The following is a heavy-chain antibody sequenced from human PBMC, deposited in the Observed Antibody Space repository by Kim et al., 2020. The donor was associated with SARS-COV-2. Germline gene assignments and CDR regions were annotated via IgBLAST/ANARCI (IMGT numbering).Heavy chain of an antibody. J-gene: IGHJ6*02. D-gene: IGHD2-2*01. CDR1: GGSFSGYY. CDR3: ARGGNIVVVPAAPRSGPRYGMDV. V-gene: IGHV4-34*01. CDR2: INHSGST. Sequence: SETLSLTCAVYGGSFSGYYWSWIRQPPGKGLEWIGEINHSGSTNYNPSLKSRVTISVDTSKNQFSLKLSSVTAADTAVYYCARGGNIVVVPAAPRSGPRYGMDVWGQGTTVTVSS.